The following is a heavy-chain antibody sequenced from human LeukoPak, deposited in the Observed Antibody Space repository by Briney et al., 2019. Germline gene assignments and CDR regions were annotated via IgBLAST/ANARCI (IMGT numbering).Heavy chain of an antibody. CDR1: GRSISSSSYY. CDR2: IYYSGST. CDR3: ARLARGSGYSYGYEFDY. Sequence: SETLSLPCTVSGRSISSSSYYCGWIRQPPGKGLEWFGCIYYSGSTYYHPSLKSRVNISVDTSKNSFSLELRSVTAAHTAVYYCARLARGSGYSYGYEFDYWGQGTLDTVSS. D-gene: IGHD5-18*01. J-gene: IGHJ4*02. V-gene: IGHV4-39*01.